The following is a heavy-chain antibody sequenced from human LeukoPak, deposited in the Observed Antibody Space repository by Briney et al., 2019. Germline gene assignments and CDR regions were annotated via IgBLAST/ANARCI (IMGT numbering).Heavy chain of an antibody. D-gene: IGHD5-18*01. CDR3: ARLGGYSYGLYYFDY. Sequence: GESLRLSCAASGFTFSSYSMNWVRQAPGKGLEWVSGISGSGGDTYYADSVKGRFTVSRDNSKNTLFLHMNSLRAEDTAVYYCARLGGYSYGLYYFDYWGQGTLVTVSS. CDR1: GFTFSSYS. CDR2: ISGSGGDT. J-gene: IGHJ4*02. V-gene: IGHV3-23*01.